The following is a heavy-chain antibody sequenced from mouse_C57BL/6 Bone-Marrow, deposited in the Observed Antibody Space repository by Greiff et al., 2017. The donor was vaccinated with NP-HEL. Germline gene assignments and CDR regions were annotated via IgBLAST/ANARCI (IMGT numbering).Heavy chain of an antibody. Sequence: QVQLQQPGAELVKPGASVKLSCKASGYTFTSYWMHWVTQRPGQGLEWIGMIHPNSGSTNYNEKFKSKATLTVDKSSSTAYMQLSSLTSEDSAVYYCARRLYYYDYFDYWGQGTTLTVSS. CDR3: ARRLYYYDYFDY. V-gene: IGHV1-64*01. D-gene: IGHD1-1*01. CDR2: IHPNSGST. J-gene: IGHJ2*01. CDR1: GYTFTSYW.